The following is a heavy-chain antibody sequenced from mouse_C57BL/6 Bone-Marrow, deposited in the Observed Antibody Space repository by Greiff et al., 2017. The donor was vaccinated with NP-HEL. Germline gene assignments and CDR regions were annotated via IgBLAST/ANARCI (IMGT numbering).Heavy chain of an antibody. CDR1: GFTFSDAW. J-gene: IGHJ4*01. Sequence: EVQLQQSGGGLVQPGGSMKLSCAASGFTFSDAWMDWVRQSPEKGLEWVAEIRNKANNHATYYAESVKGRFTISRDDSKSSVYLQMNSLRAEDTGIYYCTPLYYGNWDYAMDYWGQGTSVTVSS. D-gene: IGHD2-1*01. CDR3: TPLYYGNWDYAMDY. V-gene: IGHV6-6*01. CDR2: IRNKANNHAT.